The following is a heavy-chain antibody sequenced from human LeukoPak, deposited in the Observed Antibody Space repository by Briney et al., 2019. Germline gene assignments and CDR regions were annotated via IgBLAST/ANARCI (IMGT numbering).Heavy chain of an antibody. J-gene: IGHJ5*02. V-gene: IGHV1-69*06. Sequence: SVKVSCTTSGYTFTGYYIQWVRQAPGQGLEWMGGIIPFFCRADYAQTFQGRVIITADKSTSTAYMDLASMKSEDTAVYYCARDNNDYVWGSYRYGFDPWGQGTLVTVSS. CDR2: IIPFFCRA. D-gene: IGHD3-16*02. CDR3: ARDNNDYVWGSYRYGFDP. CDR1: GYTFTGYY.